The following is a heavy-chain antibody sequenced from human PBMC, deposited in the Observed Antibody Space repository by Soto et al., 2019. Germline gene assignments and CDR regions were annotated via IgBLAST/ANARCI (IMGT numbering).Heavy chain of an antibody. J-gene: IGHJ4*02. CDR1: GFTFSSYW. CDR2: INSDGSST. D-gene: IGHD1-26*01. V-gene: IGHV3-74*01. Sequence: AGGSLRLSCAASGFTFSSYWMHWVRQAPGKGLVWVSRINSDGSSTNYADFVKGRFTISRDNAKNTLYLQMNSLRVEDTAVYYCSRVGGSTWHWGQGTLVTVS. CDR3: SRVGGSTWH.